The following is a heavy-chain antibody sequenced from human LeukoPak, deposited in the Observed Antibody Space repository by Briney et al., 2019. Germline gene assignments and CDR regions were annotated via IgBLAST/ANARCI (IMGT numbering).Heavy chain of an antibody. CDR3: AKPTSRYCSSTSCSYYFDY. D-gene: IGHD2-2*01. CDR2: ISGSGGST. CDR1: GFTFSSYA. J-gene: IGHJ4*02. Sequence: GGSLRLSCAASGFTFSSYAMSWVRQAPGKGLEWVSAISGSGGSTYYADSVKGRFTISRDNSKNTLYLQMNSLRAEDTAVYYCAKPTSRYCSSTSCSYYFDYWGQGTLVTVSS. V-gene: IGHV3-23*01.